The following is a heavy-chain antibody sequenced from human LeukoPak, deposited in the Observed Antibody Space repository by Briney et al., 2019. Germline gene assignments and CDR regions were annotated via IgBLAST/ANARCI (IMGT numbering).Heavy chain of an antibody. Sequence: NSSETLSLTCGVSGYSISRGYFWAWVRHSPGKGLEWIATIYHTGSAYYNPSLESRVTISADTSKNEFSLNLKSVPAADTAVYFCARAGWIITSAIDYWGQGTLVTVSS. D-gene: IGHD1-20*01. V-gene: IGHV4-38-2*01. CDR2: IYHTGSA. J-gene: IGHJ4*02. CDR3: ARAGWIITSAIDY. CDR1: GYSISRGYF.